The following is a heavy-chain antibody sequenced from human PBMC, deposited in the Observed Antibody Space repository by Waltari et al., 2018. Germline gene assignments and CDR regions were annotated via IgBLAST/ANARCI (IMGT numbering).Heavy chain of an antibody. CDR3: ARSMVYAIGGDY. V-gene: IGHV3-48*03. CDR2: IRSSGSTI. J-gene: IGHJ4*02. CDR1: GFTFSSYE. Sequence: EVQLVESGGGLVQPGGSLRLSCAASGFTFSSYEMTWVRQAPGKGLEWVSYIRSSGSTIYYADFVKGRFTISRDNAKNSLYLQMNSLRAEDTAVYYCARSMVYAIGGDYWGQGTLVTVSS. D-gene: IGHD2-8*01.